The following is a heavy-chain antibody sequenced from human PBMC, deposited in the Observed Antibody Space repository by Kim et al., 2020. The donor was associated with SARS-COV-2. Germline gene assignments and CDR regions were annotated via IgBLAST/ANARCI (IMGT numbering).Heavy chain of an antibody. CDR3: ATEPRSRGNDY. CDR2: FTSGGNT. D-gene: IGHD3-22*01. Sequence: GGSLRLSCAASGFIFSSYAMSWVRQAPGKGLEWISAFTSGGNTYYADSVKGRFTISRDNSKNTLYLQMNSLRAEDTAVYYCATEPRSRGNDYWGQGTLVTVSS. J-gene: IGHJ4*02. CDR1: GFIFSSYA. V-gene: IGHV3-23*01.